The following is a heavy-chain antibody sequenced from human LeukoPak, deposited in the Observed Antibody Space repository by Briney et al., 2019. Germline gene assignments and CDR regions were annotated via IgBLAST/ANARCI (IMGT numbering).Heavy chain of an antibody. J-gene: IGHJ4*02. CDR3: ARGRGSSSWHPADY. V-gene: IGHV1-8*03. CDR2: MNPNSGNT. CDR1: GYTFISFD. Sequence: ASVKVSCKASGYTFISFDINWVRQATGQGLEWMGWMNPNSGNTGYTQKFQGRVTITRNTSISTAYMELSSLRSEDTAVYYCARGRGSSSWHPADYWGQGTLVTVSS. D-gene: IGHD6-13*01.